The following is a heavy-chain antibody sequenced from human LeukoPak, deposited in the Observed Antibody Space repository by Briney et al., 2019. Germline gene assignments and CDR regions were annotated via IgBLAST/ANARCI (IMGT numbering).Heavy chain of an antibody. D-gene: IGHD2-8*01. CDR2: ISSNGIST. J-gene: IGHJ2*01. CDR3: VKWTNYYFAL. Sequence: GGSLRLSCVVSGFSLSSHGMHWVRQAPGKGLEDVSAISSNGISTFYANSVKGRFTVSRDDSKNTVYLQMGSLRAEDMAVYYCVKWTNYYFALWGRGTPVTVSS. V-gene: IGHV3-64*01. CDR1: GFSLSSHG.